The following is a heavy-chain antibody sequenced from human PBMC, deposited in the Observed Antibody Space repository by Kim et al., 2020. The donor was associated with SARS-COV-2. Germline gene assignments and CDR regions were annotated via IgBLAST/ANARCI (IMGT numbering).Heavy chain of an antibody. CDR3: ARHTGRGNYYYYGMDV. V-gene: IGHV5-51*01. CDR1: GYSFTSYW. D-gene: IGHD3-10*01. Sequence: GESLKISCKGSGYSFTSYWIDWVRQMPGKGLAWMGIIYPGDSDTRYSPSFQGQVTISADKSISTAYLQWSSLKASDTAMYYCARHTGRGNYYYYGMDVWGQGTTVTVSS. J-gene: IGHJ6*02. CDR2: IYPGDSDT.